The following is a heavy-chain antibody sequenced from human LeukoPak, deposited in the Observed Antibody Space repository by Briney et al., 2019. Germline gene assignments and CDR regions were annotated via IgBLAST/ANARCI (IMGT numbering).Heavy chain of an antibody. J-gene: IGHJ5*02. V-gene: IGHV3-30*04. CDR3: ARDQNYYDSSGYKGDWFDP. CDR1: GFTLSSYA. CDR2: ISYDGSNK. D-gene: IGHD3-22*01. Sequence: SGGSLRLPCAASGFTLSSYAMHWVRQAPGKGLEWVAVISYDGSNKYYADSVKGRFTISRDNAKNSPYLQMNSLRAEDTAVYYCARDQNYYDSSGYKGDWFDPWGQGTLVTVSS.